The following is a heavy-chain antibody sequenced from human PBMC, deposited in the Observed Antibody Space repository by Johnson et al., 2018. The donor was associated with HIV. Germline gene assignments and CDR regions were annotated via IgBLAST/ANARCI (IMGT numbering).Heavy chain of an antibody. Sequence: VQLVESGGGLKQPGRSLRLSCAASGFTFSDYYMSWIRQAPGKGLEWVSVTYSGGSTYYADSVKGRFNISRHISKNTLYLQMNSLRAEDTAVYYCARAPTYCSSDSCPLGAFDIWGQGTMVTVSS. CDR1: GFTFSDYY. CDR2: TYSGGST. V-gene: IGHV3-53*01. J-gene: IGHJ3*02. CDR3: ARAPTYCSSDSCPLGAFDI. D-gene: IGHD2-15*01.